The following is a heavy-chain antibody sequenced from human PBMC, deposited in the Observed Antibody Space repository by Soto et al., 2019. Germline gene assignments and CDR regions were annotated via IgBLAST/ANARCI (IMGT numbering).Heavy chain of an antibody. CDR2: MNPNSGNT. V-gene: IGHV1-8*01. CDR3: ARVYDYDFWSGYFSYYYMDV. Sequence: ASVKVSCKASGYTFTSYDINWVRQATGQGLEWMGWMNPNSGNTGYAQKFQGRVTMTRNTSISTAYMELSSLRSEDTAVYYCARVYDYDFWSGYFSYYYMDVWGKGTTVTVSS. CDR1: GYTFTSYD. J-gene: IGHJ6*03. D-gene: IGHD3-3*01.